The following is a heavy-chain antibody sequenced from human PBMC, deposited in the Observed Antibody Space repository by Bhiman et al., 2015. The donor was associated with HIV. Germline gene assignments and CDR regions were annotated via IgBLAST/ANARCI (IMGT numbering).Heavy chain of an antibody. Sequence: DVQLLESGGDLVQPGGSLRLSCAASGFTFSSYVMTWVRQAAGRGLEWISGITASSATTYYAESVRGRFTISRDNSKNTLNLQMNSLRAEDTAIYYCARVYYDSSGCCQNFDVWGQGTPGHGLL. D-gene: IGHD3-22*01. V-gene: IGHV3-23*01. J-gene: IGHJ4*02. CDR2: ITASSATT. CDR1: GFTFSSYV. CDR3: ARVYYDSSGCCQNFDV.